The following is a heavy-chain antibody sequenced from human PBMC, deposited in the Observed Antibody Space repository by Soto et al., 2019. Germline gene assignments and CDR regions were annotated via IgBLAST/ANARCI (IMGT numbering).Heavy chain of an antibody. CDR1: GYTFTSYG. CDR2: ISAYNGNT. D-gene: IGHD2-2*01. Sequence: ASVRVSCKASGYTFTSYGISWVRQAPGQGLEWMGWISAYNGNTNYAQKLQGRVTMTTDTSTSTAYMELRSLRSDDTAVYYCARDRLYCSSTSCTPKFDDWGQGTLVTVSS. CDR3: ARDRLYCSSTSCTPKFDD. V-gene: IGHV1-18*01. J-gene: IGHJ4*02.